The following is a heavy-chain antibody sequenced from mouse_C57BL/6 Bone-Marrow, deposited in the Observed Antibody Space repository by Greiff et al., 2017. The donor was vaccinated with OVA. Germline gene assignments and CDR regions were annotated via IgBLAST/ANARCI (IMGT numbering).Heavy chain of an antibody. CDR3: ARHTYNSNPWFAY. J-gene: IGHJ3*01. V-gene: IGHV5-12*01. Sequence: VQLKESGGGLVQPGGSLKLSCAASGFTFSDYYMYWVRQTPAKRLEWVAYISNGGGSNYYPEPVKGRFTISIDNAKNTLSLHMSRLKSEDTAMYCCARHTYNSNPWFAYWGQGTLVTVSA. CDR1: GFTFSDYY. D-gene: IGHD2-5*01. CDR2: ISNGGGSN.